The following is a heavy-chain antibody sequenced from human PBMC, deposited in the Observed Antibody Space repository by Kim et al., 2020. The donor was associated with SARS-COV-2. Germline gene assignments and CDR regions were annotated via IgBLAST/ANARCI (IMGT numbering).Heavy chain of an antibody. V-gene: IGHV3-13*01. D-gene: IGHD5-18*01. CDR3: ARGFGYSYAYYGMDV. J-gene: IGHJ6*02. Sequence: GSVKGRFTISRENAKNSLYLQMNSLRAGDTAVYYCARGFGYSYAYYGMDVWGQGTTVTVSS.